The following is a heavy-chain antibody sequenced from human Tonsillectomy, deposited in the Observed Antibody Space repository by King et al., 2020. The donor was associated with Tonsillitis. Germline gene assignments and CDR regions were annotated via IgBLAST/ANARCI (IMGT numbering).Heavy chain of an antibody. D-gene: IGHD3-3*01. J-gene: IGHJ3*02. V-gene: IGHV3-9*01. CDR1: GFNFDDYA. Sequence: VQLVESGGGLVQPGRSLRLSCAASGFNFDDYAMHWVRQVPGKGLEWVSGISWNSGRIDYADSVKGRFTISRDNAKNSLYLQMKSLRPEDTALYYCAKDTVRFLGWSHDAFDIWGQGTMVTVSS. CDR3: AKDTVRFLGWSHDAFDI. CDR2: ISWNSGRI.